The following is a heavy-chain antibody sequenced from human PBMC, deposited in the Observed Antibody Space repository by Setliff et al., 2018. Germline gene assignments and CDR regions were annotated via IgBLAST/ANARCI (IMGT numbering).Heavy chain of an antibody. CDR2: IYHRGRT. D-gene: IGHD1-1*01. CDR3: ASPRRDDLDTPFDAFDL. V-gene: IGHV4-38-2*01. CDR1: GISITSGHY. Sequence: SETLSLTCDVSGISITSGHYWGWIRQPPGKGLEWIATIYHRGRTYYNPSLDSRVTISLDASKNQYSLRLRSVTAADTAVYYCASPRRDDLDTPFDAFDLWGQGTKVTVSS. J-gene: IGHJ3*01.